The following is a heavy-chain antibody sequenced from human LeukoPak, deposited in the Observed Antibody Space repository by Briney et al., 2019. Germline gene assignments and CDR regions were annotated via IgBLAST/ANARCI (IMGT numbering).Heavy chain of an antibody. J-gene: IGHJ5*02. CDR2: IYYSGST. D-gene: IGHD1/OR15-1a*01. V-gene: IGHV4-59*08. CDR1: GGSISSSY. Sequence: SETLSLTCTVSGGSISSSYWSWIRQPPGKGLEWIGYIYYSGSTNYNPSLKSRVTISVDTSKNQFSLKLSSVTAADTAVYYCARRGTYVRDNWFDPWGQGTLVTVSS. CDR3: ARRGTYVRDNWFDP.